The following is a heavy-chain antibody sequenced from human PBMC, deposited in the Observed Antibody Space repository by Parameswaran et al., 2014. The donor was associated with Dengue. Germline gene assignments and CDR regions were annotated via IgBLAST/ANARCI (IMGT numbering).Heavy chain of an antibody. Sequence: WIRQPPGKGLEWVSTISANGDFTNYADSVKGRFTISRDNSKNTLYLQMNSLRAEDTAVYYCAKDVMKHFYDSTSKSIASYCAMDVWGQGTTVTVSS. CDR3: AKDVMKHFYDSTSKSIASYCAMDV. J-gene: IGHJ6*02. CDR2: ISANGDFT. V-gene: IGHV3-23*01. D-gene: IGHD3-22*01.